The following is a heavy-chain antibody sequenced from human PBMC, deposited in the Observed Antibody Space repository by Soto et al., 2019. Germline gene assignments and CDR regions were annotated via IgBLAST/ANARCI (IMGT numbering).Heavy chain of an antibody. CDR2: VSASGTT. V-gene: IGHV4-59*02. Sequence: SETLSLTCTFSGGSVRDSYWTLIRQPPGKGLEWIGYVSASGTTKHSSSLKSRVTMSVDTSKNQFSLKVNSVTTADTAIYYCARVGHLNVYYASDYWGQGVLVTVS. J-gene: IGHJ4*02. CDR1: GGSVRDSY. CDR3: ARVGHLNVYYASDY. D-gene: IGHD1-26*01.